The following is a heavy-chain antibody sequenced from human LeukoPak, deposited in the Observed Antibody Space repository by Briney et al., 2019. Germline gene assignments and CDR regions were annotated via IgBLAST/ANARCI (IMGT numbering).Heavy chain of an antibody. CDR3: ARVYGDYVDY. CDR2: IYYSGST. Sequence: PSETLSLTCTVSGGSISRYYWSWIRQPPGKGLEWIWYIYYSGSTNYNPSLKSRVTISVDTSKNQFSLKLSSVTAADPAVYYCARVYGDYVDYWGQGTLVTVSS. V-gene: IGHV4-59*01. J-gene: IGHJ4*02. D-gene: IGHD4-17*01. CDR1: GGSISRYY.